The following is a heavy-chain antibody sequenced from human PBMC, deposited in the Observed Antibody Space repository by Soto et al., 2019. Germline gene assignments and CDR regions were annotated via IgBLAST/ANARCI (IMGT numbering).Heavy chain of an antibody. CDR2: ISYDGSNK. J-gene: IGHJ4*02. CDR3: AKGFSYSVIDY. Sequence: QVQLVESGGGVVQPGRSLRLSCAASGFTFGTYGMHWVRQAPGKGLEWVAVISYDGSNKYYADSVKGRFTISRDNSKNTLYLQMSSLRAEDTAVYYCAKGFSYSVIDYWGQGTLVTVSS. D-gene: IGHD5-18*01. V-gene: IGHV3-30*18. CDR1: GFTFGTYG.